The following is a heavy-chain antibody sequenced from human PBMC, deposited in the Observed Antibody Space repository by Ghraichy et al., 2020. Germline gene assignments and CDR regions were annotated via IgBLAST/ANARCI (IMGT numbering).Heavy chain of an antibody. D-gene: IGHD3-16*01. CDR2: MNHHGAS. CDR3: TRVRGTDPPTYLNSGMDV. J-gene: IGHJ6*02. V-gene: IGHV4-34*01. CDR1: GGPSGDYY. Sequence: SQTLSLTCEVLGGPSGDYYWTWIRQSPVKGLEWLGEMNHHGASTFNPSLKSRVSMSFDRSKNQFSLRMTSVTAADAAVYYCTRVRGTDPPTYLNSGMDVWGQGTAVSVSS.